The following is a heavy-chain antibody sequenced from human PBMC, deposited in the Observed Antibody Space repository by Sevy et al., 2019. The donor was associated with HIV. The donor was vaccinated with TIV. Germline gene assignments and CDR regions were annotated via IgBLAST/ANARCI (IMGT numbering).Heavy chain of an antibody. CDR3: GRETFGRFES. Sequence: GGSLRLSCAASGFSFSANWMNWVRQAPGKGLEWVANIKGDGSDKHYVDSVEGRFTIPRDNDKNVLYLQMNSLGVEDTAVYYCGRETFGRFESWGQGTLVTVSS. J-gene: IGHJ4*02. CDR2: IKGDGSDK. CDR1: GFSFSANW. V-gene: IGHV3-7*01. D-gene: IGHD3-16*01.